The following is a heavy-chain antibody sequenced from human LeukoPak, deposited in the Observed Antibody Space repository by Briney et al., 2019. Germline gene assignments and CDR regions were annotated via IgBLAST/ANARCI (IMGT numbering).Heavy chain of an antibody. CDR2: ISAYNGNT. CDR1: GYTFTSYG. J-gene: IGHJ6*03. D-gene: IGHD6-19*01. CDR3: ARDNSGWYLYYYYYYMDV. Sequence: GASVKVSCKASGYTFTSYGISWVRQAPGQGLEWMGWISAYNGNTNYAQKLQGRVTMTTDTSTSTAHMELRSLRSDDTAVYYCARDNSGWYLYYYYYYMDVWGKGTTVTISS. V-gene: IGHV1-18*01.